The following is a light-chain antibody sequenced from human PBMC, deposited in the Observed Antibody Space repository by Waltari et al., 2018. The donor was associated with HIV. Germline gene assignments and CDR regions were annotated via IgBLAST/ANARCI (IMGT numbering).Light chain of an antibody. V-gene: IGLV1-40*01. CDR1: RSNIGAGYK. CDR3: QSYDSSLRGVL. CDR2: DNT. J-gene: IGLJ2*01. Sequence: QSVLTRPTSVSGAPGQRATISCTGSRSNIGAGYKVPWSQQLPGTAPKVIEYDNTNRPAGVPDLFSGSKSCASASLGITGLQAEDEADYYCQSYDSSLRGVLFGGGTKLTVL.